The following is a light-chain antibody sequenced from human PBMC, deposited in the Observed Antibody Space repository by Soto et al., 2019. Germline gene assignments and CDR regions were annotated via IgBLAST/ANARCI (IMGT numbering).Light chain of an antibody. CDR1: SRDIGGYNC. CDR2: EVT. CDR3: NSYTSSSTYV. Sequence: QSVLTQPPSASGSPGQSVTISCTGTSRDIGGYNCVSWYQQRPGKAPELLIYEVTKRPSGVPDRFSGSKSGNTASLTISGLQAEDEADYYCNSYTSSSTYVFGTGTKVTVL. V-gene: IGLV2-18*02. J-gene: IGLJ1*01.